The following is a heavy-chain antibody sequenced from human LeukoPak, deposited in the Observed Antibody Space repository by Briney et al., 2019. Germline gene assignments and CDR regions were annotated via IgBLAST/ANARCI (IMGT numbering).Heavy chain of an antibody. J-gene: IGHJ5*02. CDR2: IYSGGTT. CDR1: GLRLSDIC. D-gene: IGHD1-26*01. CDR3: ARETRWGAPDDH. Sequence: GVSLRLLCGASGLRLSDICDTWPRRAPGEPLIWVSVIYSGGTTYYADSVKGRFSISRDISKNTVYLQMNSLRPEDTAIYYCARETRWGAPDDHWGQGTLVSVSP. V-gene: IGHV3-53*05.